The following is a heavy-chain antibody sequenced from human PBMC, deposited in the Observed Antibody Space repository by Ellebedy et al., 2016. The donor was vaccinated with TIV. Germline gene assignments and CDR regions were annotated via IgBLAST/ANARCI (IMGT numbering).Heavy chain of an antibody. Sequence: GESLKISXAASGFTFSSYAMSWVRQAPGKGLEWVSAIGTAGDTYYPGSVKGRFTISRENAKNSLYLQMNSLRAEDTAVYYCARDSVGMDVWGQGTTVTVSS. CDR3: ARDSVGMDV. V-gene: IGHV3-13*01. J-gene: IGHJ6*02. CDR2: IGTAGDT. D-gene: IGHD3-10*01. CDR1: GFTFSSYA.